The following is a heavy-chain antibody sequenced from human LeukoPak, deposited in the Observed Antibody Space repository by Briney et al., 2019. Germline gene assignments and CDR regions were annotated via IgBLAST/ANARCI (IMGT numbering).Heavy chain of an antibody. J-gene: IGHJ4*02. V-gene: IGHV3-23*01. CDR1: GFTFSSYA. CDR3: AKDRLVVVAATVSD. CDR2: ISGSGGST. Sequence: GSLRLSCAASGFTFSSYARSWVRQAPGKGLEWVSAISGSGGSTYYADSVKGRVTISRDNSKNTLYLQMNSLRAEDTAVYYCAKDRLVVVAATVSDWGQGTLVTVSP. D-gene: IGHD2-15*01.